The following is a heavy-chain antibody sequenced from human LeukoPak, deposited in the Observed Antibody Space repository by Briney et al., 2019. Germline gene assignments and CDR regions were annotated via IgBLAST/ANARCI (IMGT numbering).Heavy chain of an antibody. CDR3: TREIRYFDWFQADY. J-gene: IGHJ4*02. Sequence: GGSLRLSSTASGFTFGDHSVSWFRQAPGKGLEWVGFIRSKAYGGTAEYAASVKGRFTISRDDSKSVAYLQMDSLKTEDTAVYYCTREIRYFDWFQADYWGQGTLVTVSS. V-gene: IGHV3-49*03. CDR2: IRSKAYGGTA. CDR1: GFTFGDHS. D-gene: IGHD3-9*01.